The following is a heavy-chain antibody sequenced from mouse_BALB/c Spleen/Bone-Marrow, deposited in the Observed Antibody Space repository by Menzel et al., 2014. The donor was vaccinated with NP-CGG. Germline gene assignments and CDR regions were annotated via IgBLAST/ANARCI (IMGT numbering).Heavy chain of an antibody. Sequence: EVKLVESGAELVKPGASVKLSCTASGFNIKDTYMHWVKQGPEQGLEWIGRVDPANGNTKYDPKFQGKATITADTSSNTAYLQLSSLTSEDTAVYYCARGGTTATWYFDVWGAGTTVTVSS. J-gene: IGHJ1*01. D-gene: IGHD1-2*01. V-gene: IGHV14-3*02. CDR2: VDPANGNT. CDR1: GFNIKDTY. CDR3: ARGGTTATWYFDV.